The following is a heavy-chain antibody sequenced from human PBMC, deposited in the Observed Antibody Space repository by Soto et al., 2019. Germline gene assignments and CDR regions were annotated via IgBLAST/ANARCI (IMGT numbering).Heavy chain of an antibody. CDR1: GFIFSNAW. Sequence: EEQVVESGGGLVKPGGSLRLSCAVSGFIFSNAWMSWVRQAPGKGLEWVGRIKSRPYGGTTDYAAPVKGRITISRDDSKNTLYLQMNSLKTEDTAVYYCIAGVGLSDFDYWCQGTLVTVSP. V-gene: IGHV3-15*01. J-gene: IGHJ4*02. D-gene: IGHD3-10*01. CDR3: IAGVGLSDFDY. CDR2: IKSRPYGGTT.